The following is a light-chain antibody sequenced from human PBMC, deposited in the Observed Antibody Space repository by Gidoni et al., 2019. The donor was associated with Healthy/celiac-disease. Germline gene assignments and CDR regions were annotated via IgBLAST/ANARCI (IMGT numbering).Light chain of an antibody. Sequence: QAVVTQEPSLTVSPGGPVPLTCGSSTGAVTSGHYPYWFQQKPGQAPRTLIYDTSKKHSWTPARFSGSLLGGKAALALSGAQPEDEAEYYCLLSYSGARGVFGGGTKLTVL. J-gene: IGLJ2*01. CDR1: TGAVTSGHY. CDR3: LLSYSGARGV. V-gene: IGLV7-46*01. CDR2: DTS.